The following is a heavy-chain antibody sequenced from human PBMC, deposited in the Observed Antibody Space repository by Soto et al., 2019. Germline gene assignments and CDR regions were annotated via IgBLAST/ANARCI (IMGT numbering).Heavy chain of an antibody. CDR2: IYYSGST. V-gene: IGHV4-39*01. D-gene: IGHD3-10*01. CDR3: ARLPTMVRGAGCDS. Sequence: QLQLQESGPGLVKPSETLSLTCTVSGGSISSSSYYWGWIRQPPGKGLEWIGSIYYSGSTYYNPSLKGRVPISVDTSKNQFSLKLSSVTAADTAVYYCARLPTMVRGAGCDSWGQGTLVTVSS. CDR1: GGSISSSSYY. J-gene: IGHJ4*02.